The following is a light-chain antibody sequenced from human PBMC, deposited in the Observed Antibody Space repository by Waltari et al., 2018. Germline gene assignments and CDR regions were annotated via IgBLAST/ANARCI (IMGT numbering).Light chain of an antibody. Sequence: SYVLTQPPSVSAAPGQPATTTCGGTNLGVTSGHWYQQKPGQAPVLAVYDNAERPSGTPERVSGSKSGSTATLTINRVEAGDEADYYCQVWDRRTDPLFGGGTKLTVL. J-gene: IGLJ2*01. CDR1: NLGVTS. CDR3: QVWDRRTDPL. CDR2: DNA. V-gene: IGLV3-21*02.